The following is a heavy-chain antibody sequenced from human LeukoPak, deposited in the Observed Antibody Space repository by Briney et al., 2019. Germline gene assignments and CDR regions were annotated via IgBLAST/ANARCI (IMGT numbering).Heavy chain of an antibody. D-gene: IGHD1-26*01. V-gene: IGHV1-69*05. CDR2: IIPIFGTA. Sequence: ASVKVSCKASGGTFSSYAISWVRQAPGQGLEWMGGIIPIFGTANYAQKFQGRVTITTDESTSTAYMELSSLRSEDTAVYYCARDGMMAFDIWGQGAMVTVSS. J-gene: IGHJ3*02. CDR3: ARDGMMAFDI. CDR1: GGTFSSYA.